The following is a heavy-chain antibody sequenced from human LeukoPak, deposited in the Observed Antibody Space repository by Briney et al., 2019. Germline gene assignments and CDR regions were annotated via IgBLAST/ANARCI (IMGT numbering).Heavy chain of an antibody. J-gene: IGHJ3*02. V-gene: IGHV3-7*01. D-gene: IGHD3-3*01. Sequence: GGSLRLSSAASGFTFSNYWMTWVRQAPGKGLEWVASINQDGNEKYYVDSVKGRFTISRNNAKNSLDLQMNSLRAEDTAVYYCARGDPDISFGVAGEAFNIWGQGAMVTVSS. CDR1: GFTFSNYW. CDR2: INQDGNEK. CDR3: ARGDPDISFGVAGEAFNI.